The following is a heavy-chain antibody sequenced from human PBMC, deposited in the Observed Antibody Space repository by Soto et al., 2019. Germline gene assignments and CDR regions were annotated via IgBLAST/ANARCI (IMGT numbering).Heavy chain of an antibody. CDR2: IYYSGST. D-gene: IGHD1-1*01. V-gene: IGHV4-61*01. J-gene: IGHJ6*02. CDR3: ARDPPQGGTIGYTYGMDI. CDR1: NVSFIMLSGY. Sequence: SDTLSLTWTVSNVSFIMLSGYGTGILRPPCKGREFIGYIYYSGSTNYNPSLKSRVTISIDTSNNQFSLKLSSVTAADTAVYYCARDPPQGGTIGYTYGMDIWGQGTTVTVSS.